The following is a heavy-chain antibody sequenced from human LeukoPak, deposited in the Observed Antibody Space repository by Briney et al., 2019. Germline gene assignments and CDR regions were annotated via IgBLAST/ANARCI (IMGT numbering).Heavy chain of an antibody. CDR1: GGSFSVYY. D-gene: IGHD4-17*01. CDR2: ISRGGST. Sequence: SETLSLTCAVYGGSFSVYYWSWIRQPPGKGLEWIGEISRGGSTNYSPSLKSRVTISLDTSKNQVSLKLSSVTAADTAMYYCGLSTTKATIRTIDYWGQGALVTVSS. CDR3: GLSTTKATIRTIDY. V-gene: IGHV4-34*01. J-gene: IGHJ4*02.